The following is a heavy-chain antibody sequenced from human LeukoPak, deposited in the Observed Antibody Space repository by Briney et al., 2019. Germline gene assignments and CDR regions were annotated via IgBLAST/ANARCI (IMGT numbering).Heavy chain of an antibody. D-gene: IGHD3-10*01. Sequence: ASVKVSCKASGYTFTSYALHWVRQAPGQRLEYMGWINAGNGNTKYSQEFQGRVTITRDTSASTACMELSSLRSEDMAVYYCARDYYGSGSPIYYFDYWGQGTLVTVSS. V-gene: IGHV1-3*03. CDR1: GYTFTSYA. CDR2: INAGNGNT. CDR3: ARDYYGSGSPIYYFDY. J-gene: IGHJ4*02.